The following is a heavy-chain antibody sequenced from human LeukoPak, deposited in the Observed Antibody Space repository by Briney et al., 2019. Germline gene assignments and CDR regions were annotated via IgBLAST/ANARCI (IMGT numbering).Heavy chain of an antibody. Sequence: GGSLRLSCTASGFTFGDYAMSWFRQAPGKGLEWVGFIRSKAYGGTTEYAASVKGRFTISRDDSKSLAYLQMNSLKTEDTAIYLCTRDDYGDLWGQGTLVTVSS. CDR3: TRDDYGDL. V-gene: IGHV3-49*03. CDR2: IRSKAYGGTT. D-gene: IGHD4-17*01. J-gene: IGHJ5*02. CDR1: GFTFGDYA.